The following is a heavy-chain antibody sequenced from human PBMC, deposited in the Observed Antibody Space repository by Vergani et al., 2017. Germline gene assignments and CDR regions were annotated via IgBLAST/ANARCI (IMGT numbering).Heavy chain of an antibody. CDR1: GYSIGSGFY. J-gene: IGHJ2*01. CDR3: ARSQGDYWYFDL. V-gene: IGHV4-38-2*01. D-gene: IGHD2-21*01. Sequence: QVRLEESGPGLVKPSETLSLPCSVSGYSIGSGFYWAWSRQSPGEGLQWLTSIHNRGKTYHNPSLKSLVSVSLDTSKNRFSLKLTSVTATDTAVYYCARSQGDYWYFDLWGPGSLVTVSS. CDR2: IHNRGKT.